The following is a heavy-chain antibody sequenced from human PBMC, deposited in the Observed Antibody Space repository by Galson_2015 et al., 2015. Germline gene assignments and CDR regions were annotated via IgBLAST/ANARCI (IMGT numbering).Heavy chain of an antibody. D-gene: IGHD3-22*01. J-gene: IGHJ4*02. CDR2: ISSTGSYK. CDR3: AREEESSGYCVDY. V-gene: IGHV3-21*01. Sequence: SLRLSCAASGFTFSSYSMNWVRQAPGKGLEWVSSISSTGSYKYYADSVKGRFTISRDNTKNSLYLQMNSLRAEDTAVYYCAREEESSGYCVDYWGQGTLVTVSS. CDR1: GFTFSSYS.